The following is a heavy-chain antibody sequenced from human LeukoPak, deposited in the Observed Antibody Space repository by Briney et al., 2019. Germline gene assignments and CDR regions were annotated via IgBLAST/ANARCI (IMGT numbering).Heavy chain of an antibody. Sequence: GGSLRLSCAASGFTFSSYAMHWVRQAPGKGLEWVAVISYDGSNKYYADSVKGRFTISRGNSKNTLYLQMNSLRPEDTAVYYCAREWELVYWGQGTLVTVSS. D-gene: IGHD1-26*01. J-gene: IGHJ4*02. V-gene: IGHV3-30-3*01. CDR2: ISYDGSNK. CDR3: AREWELVY. CDR1: GFTFSSYA.